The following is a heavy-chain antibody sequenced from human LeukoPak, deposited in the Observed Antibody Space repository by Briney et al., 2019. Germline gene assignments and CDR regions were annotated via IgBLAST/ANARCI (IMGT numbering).Heavy chain of an antibody. CDR1: GGSFSGYY. D-gene: IGHD1/OR15-1a*01. V-gene: IGHV4-34*01. CDR2: ISHSGST. CDR3: ARDLTRSWFDP. Sequence: PSETLSLTCAVYGGSFSGYYWSWIRQPPGKGLEWIGEISHSGSTNYNPSLKSRVTISVDTSKNQFSLKLSSVTAADTAVYYCARDLTRSWFDPWGQGTLVTVSS. J-gene: IGHJ5*02.